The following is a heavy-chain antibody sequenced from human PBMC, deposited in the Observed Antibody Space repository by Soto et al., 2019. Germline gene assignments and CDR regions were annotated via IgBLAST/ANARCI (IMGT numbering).Heavy chain of an antibody. CDR1: GDSISSDAYY. CDR3: ARDYCRVPAATLSPKYHYYGMDV. J-gene: IGHJ6*02. V-gene: IGHV4-31*03. D-gene: IGHD2-2*01. Sequence: SETLSLTCTVSGDSISSDAYYWSWIRQNPGKVLEWIGYIHNNGRTYYNQSLKSRVAMSIDTSQNQFSLKLTSVSAADTAVYYCARDYCRVPAATLSPKYHYYGMDVWGQGTTVTVS. CDR2: IHNNGRT.